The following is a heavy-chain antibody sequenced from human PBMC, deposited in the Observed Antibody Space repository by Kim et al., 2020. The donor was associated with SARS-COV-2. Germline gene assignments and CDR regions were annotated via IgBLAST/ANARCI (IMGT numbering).Heavy chain of an antibody. V-gene: IGHV3-21*01. CDR3: ARGSSSSGSILDY. D-gene: IGHD6-6*01. Sequence: DDSVKGRFTISRDNAKNSLYLQMNSLRAEDTAVYYCARGSSSSGSILDYWGQGTLVTVSS. J-gene: IGHJ4*02.